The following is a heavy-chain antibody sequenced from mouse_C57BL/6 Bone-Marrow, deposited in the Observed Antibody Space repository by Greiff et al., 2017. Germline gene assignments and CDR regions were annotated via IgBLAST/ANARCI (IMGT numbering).Heavy chain of an antibody. J-gene: IGHJ2*01. Sequence: QVQLKQPGAELVRPGASVKMSCKASGYTFNSYWINWVKQRPGQGLEWIGDIYPGSGSTNYNEKFKSKSTLTVDTSSSTAYMQLSSLTSADTAVYYCARSQDYWGQGTTLSVSS. CDR3: ARSQDY. CDR2: IYPGSGST. CDR1: GYTFNSYW. V-gene: IGHV1-55*01.